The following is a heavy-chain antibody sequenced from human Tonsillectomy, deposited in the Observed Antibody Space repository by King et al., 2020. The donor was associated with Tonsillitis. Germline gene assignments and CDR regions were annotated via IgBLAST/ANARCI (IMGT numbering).Heavy chain of an antibody. Sequence: VQLVESGGGLVQPGGSLRLSCAASGFTFSSYEMNWVRQAPGKGLEWVSYISSSGSTIYYADSVKGRFTISRDNAKNSLYLQMNSLRAEDTAVYYCARDHAVSMVRGVLDYWGQGTLVTVSS. V-gene: IGHV3-48*03. D-gene: IGHD3-10*01. CDR3: ARDHAVSMVRGVLDY. J-gene: IGHJ4*02. CDR2: ISSSGSTI. CDR1: GFTFSSYE.